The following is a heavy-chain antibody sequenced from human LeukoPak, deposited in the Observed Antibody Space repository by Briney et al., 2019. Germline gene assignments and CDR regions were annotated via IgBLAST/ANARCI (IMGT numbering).Heavy chain of an antibody. CDR3: AGSGGWDAFHI. V-gene: IGHV4-59*01. CDR2: IYYSGSA. D-gene: IGHD2-15*01. CDR1: GGSITTYY. Sequence: SETLSLTCIVSGGSITTYYWSWIRQPPGKGLEWLGYIYYSGSANYNPSLQSRVTISVDTSKKQFSLKLSSVTAADTAVYYCAGSGGWDAFHIWGQGTLVTVSS. J-gene: IGHJ3*02.